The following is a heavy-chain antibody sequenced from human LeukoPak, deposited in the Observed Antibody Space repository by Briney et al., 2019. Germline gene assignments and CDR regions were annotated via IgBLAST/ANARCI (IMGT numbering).Heavy chain of an antibody. Sequence: GGSLRLSCAASGFTFSSYEMNWVRQAPGKGLEWVSYISSSGSTIYYADPVKGRFTISRDNAKNSLYLQMNSLRAEDTAVYYCARTFEDFDYWGQGTLVTVSS. CDR2: ISSSGSTI. V-gene: IGHV3-48*03. CDR3: ARTFEDFDY. CDR1: GFTFSSYE. D-gene: IGHD3-9*01. J-gene: IGHJ4*02.